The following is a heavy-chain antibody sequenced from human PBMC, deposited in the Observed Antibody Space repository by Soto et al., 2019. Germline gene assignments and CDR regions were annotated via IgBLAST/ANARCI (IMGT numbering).Heavy chain of an antibody. V-gene: IGHV5-51*01. CDR2: IYPGDSDT. CDR1: GYSLTSYW. D-gene: IGHD2-15*01. Sequence: GESLKIACKGSGYSLTSYWIGWVRQMPGKGLEWMGIIYPGDSDTRYSPSFQGQVTISADKSISTAYLQWSSLKASDTAMYYCAKTSVVVAATSADYYYYGMDVWGQGTTVTVSS. J-gene: IGHJ6*02. CDR3: AKTSVVVAATSADYYYYGMDV.